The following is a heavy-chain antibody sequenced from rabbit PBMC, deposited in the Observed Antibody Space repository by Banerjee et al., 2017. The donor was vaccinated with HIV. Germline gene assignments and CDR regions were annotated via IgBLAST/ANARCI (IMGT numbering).Heavy chain of an antibody. Sequence: QEQLVESGGGLVQPEGSLTLTCTASGFSFSSTYYMCWVRQAPGKGLEWIACITTDSSDNTYYATWAKGRFTISKTSSTTVTLQMTSLTAADTATYFCARDLTGVTGWNFNLWGQGTLVTVS. V-gene: IGHV1S45*01. CDR2: ITTDSSDNT. CDR3: ARDLTGVTGWNFNL. J-gene: IGHJ4*01. D-gene: IGHD7-1*01. CDR1: GFSFSSTYY.